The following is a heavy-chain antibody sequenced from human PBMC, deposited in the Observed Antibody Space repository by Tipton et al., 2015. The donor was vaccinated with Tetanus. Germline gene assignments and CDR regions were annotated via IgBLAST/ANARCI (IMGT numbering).Heavy chain of an antibody. CDR3: VGGQAYCYTDCPPGF. V-gene: IGHV3-11*01. J-gene: IGHJ1*01. CDR2: ISPSGGIT. Sequence: SLRLSCAGSGFTFNDFYMSWVRQAPGKGPEFVSHISPSGGITYYADSVRGRFTISRDNAKRFLYLQMNSLTADDTAVYFCVGGQAYCYTDCPPGFWGQGTLVTVSS. D-gene: IGHD2-21*01. CDR1: GFTFNDFY.